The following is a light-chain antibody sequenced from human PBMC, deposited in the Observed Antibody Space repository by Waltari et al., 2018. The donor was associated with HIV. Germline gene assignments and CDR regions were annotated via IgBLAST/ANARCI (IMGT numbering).Light chain of an antibody. CDR1: QSISAK. CDR3: QQYDSGPRGIT. Sequence: TVMTQSPPTPSVSPEQRATRPCTASQSISAKVAWYQQRPGQAPRLLIYEAATRPTGIPARFSGSGSGTEFTLTISSLQSEDFATYFCQQYDSGPRGITFGQGTMLEI. J-gene: IGKJ2*01. V-gene: IGKV3-15*01. CDR2: EAA.